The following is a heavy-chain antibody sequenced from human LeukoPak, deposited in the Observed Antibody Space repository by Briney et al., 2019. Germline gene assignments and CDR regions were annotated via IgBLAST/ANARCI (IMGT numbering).Heavy chain of an antibody. CDR2: IKQDGSEK. CDR1: GFTFSSYW. CDR3: ARIRPYYDFWSGLDWFDP. Sequence: PGGSLRLSCAASGFTFSSYWMSWVRQAPGKGLEWVANIKQDGSEKYYVDSVEGRFTISRDNAKNSLYLQMNSLRAEDTAVYYCARIRPYYDFWSGLDWFDPWGQGTLVTVSS. J-gene: IGHJ5*02. D-gene: IGHD3-3*01. V-gene: IGHV3-7*01.